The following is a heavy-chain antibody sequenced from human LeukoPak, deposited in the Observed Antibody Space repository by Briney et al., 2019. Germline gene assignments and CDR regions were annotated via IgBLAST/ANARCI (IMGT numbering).Heavy chain of an antibody. CDR3: ARDHRYYGSGSYGFYYYYMDV. J-gene: IGHJ6*03. CDR1: GGSISSGDYY. V-gene: IGHV4-30-4*08. Sequence: SETLSLTCTVSGGSISSGDYYWSWIRQPPGKGLEWIGYIYYSGSTYYNPSLKSRVTISVDTSKNQFSLKPSSVTAADTAVYYCARDHRYYGSGSYGFYYYYMDVWGKRTTVTVSS. D-gene: IGHD3-10*01. CDR2: IYYSGST.